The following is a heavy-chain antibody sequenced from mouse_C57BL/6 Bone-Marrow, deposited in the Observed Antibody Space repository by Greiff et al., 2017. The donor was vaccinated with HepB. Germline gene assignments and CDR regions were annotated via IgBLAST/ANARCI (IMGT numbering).Heavy chain of an antibody. D-gene: IGHD1-3*01. CDR1: GYTFTDYE. V-gene: IGHV1-15*01. J-gene: IGHJ2*01. CDR3: TRSGHYFDY. Sequence: QVQLQQSGAELVRPGASVTLSCKASGYTFTDYEMHWVKQTPVHGLEWIGAIDPETGGTAYNQKFKGQAILTADKSSSTAYMELRSLTSEDSAVYYCTRSGHYFDYWGQGTTLTVSS. CDR2: IDPETGGT.